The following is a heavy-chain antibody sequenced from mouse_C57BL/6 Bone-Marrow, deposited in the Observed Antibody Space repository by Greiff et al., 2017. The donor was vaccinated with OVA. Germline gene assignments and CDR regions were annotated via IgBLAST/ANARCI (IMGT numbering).Heavy chain of an antibody. D-gene: IGHD4-1*01. CDR2: IRLKSDNYAT. Sequence: EVMLVESGGGLVQPGGSMKLSCVASGFTFSNYWMNWVRQSPEKGLEWVAQIRLKSDNYATHYAESVKGRFTISRDDSKSSVYLQMNNLRAEDTGMYYCQNWDEGYYYAMDDWGQGTSVTVSS. CDR3: QNWDEGYYYAMDD. J-gene: IGHJ4*01. CDR1: GFTFSNYW. V-gene: IGHV6-3*01.